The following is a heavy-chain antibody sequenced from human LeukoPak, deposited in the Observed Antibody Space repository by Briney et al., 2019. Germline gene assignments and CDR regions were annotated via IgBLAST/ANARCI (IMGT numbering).Heavy chain of an antibody. D-gene: IGHD6-13*01. Sequence: PGGSLRLSCAASGSTFSSYSMNWVRQAPGKGLEWVSSISSSSSYIYYADSVKGRFTISRDNTKNSLYLQMNSLRAEDTAVYYCARVWAPDARIAAAGSGSYSHWGQGTLVTVSS. V-gene: IGHV3-21*01. J-gene: IGHJ4*02. CDR3: ARVWAPDARIAAAGSGSYSH. CDR2: ISSSSSYI. CDR1: GSTFSSYS.